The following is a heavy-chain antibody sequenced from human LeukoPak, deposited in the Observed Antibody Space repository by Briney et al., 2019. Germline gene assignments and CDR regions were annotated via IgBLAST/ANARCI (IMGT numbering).Heavy chain of an antibody. J-gene: IGHJ4*02. CDR2: IFSRSESI. Sequence: GGSLRLSCVASGFAVGSNYMSWVRQAPGKGLEWVSCIFSRSESILYADSVKGRFTISRDNAKNSLYLQMDSLRVEDTAVYYCARDFFHSSDSRPFDYWGQGTLVTVSS. CDR3: ARDFFHSSDSRPFDY. CDR1: GFAVGSNY. D-gene: IGHD3-22*01. V-gene: IGHV3-21*01.